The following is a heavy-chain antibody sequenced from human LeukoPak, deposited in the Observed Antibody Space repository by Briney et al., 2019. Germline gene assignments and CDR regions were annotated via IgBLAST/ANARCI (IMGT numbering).Heavy chain of an antibody. V-gene: IGHV4-38-2*02. CDR1: GYSISSGYY. D-gene: IGHD5-18*01. CDR3: AKSSYSIFDY. J-gene: IGHJ4*02. CDR2: IYHSGST. Sequence: PSETLSLTCTVSGYSISSGYYWGWIRQPPGKGLEWIGSIYHSGSTYYNPSLKSRVTISVDTSKNQFSLKLSSVTAADTAVYYCAKSSYSIFDYWGQGTLVIVSS.